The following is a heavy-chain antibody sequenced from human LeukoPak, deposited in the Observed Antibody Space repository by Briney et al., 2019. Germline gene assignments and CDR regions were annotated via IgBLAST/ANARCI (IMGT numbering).Heavy chain of an antibody. J-gene: IGHJ5*02. D-gene: IGHD6-13*01. CDR3: ARAGYSSSWGRNWFDP. V-gene: IGHV1-8*01. CDR1: GFTFTSYD. Sequence: ASVKVSCKASGFTFTSYDINWVRQAPGQGLEWMGWMNPNSGNTRYAQKVQGRITMTRDTSTSTAYMELRSLRSDDTAVYYCARAGYSSSWGRNWFDPWGQGTLVTVSS. CDR2: MNPNSGNT.